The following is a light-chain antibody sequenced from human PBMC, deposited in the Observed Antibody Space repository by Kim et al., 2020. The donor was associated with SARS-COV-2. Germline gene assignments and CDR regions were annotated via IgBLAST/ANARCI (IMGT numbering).Light chain of an antibody. CDR2: GNN. CDR3: STRDRRNHVL. Sequence: SSELTQDPTVSVALGQTVTITCTGDNLRSYFASWYQQKPGQAPVLVMFGNNHRPSGISDRFSGSSSRNPGALTLTGAQAEDEADYYCSTRDRRNHVLFGG. CDR1: NLRSYF. V-gene: IGLV3-19*01. J-gene: IGLJ2*01.